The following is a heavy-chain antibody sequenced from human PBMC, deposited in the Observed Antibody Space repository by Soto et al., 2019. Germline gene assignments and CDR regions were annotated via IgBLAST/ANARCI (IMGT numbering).Heavy chain of an antibody. V-gene: IGHV1-3*01. CDR2: INAGNGNT. CDR1: GYTFTSYG. Sequence: QIQLMQSGAEVKKPGASVKVSCKASGYTFTSYGIHWVRQAPGQRLEWTGWINAGNGNTKYSEKFQGRVTITRDTSGRQPYVELSSLRSKNPAFFPWAGDPNNRIPFSPPHSHGRDLWGQGTTAT. J-gene: IGHJ6*02. CDR3: AGDPNNRIPFSPPHSHGRDL. D-gene: IGHD2-15*01.